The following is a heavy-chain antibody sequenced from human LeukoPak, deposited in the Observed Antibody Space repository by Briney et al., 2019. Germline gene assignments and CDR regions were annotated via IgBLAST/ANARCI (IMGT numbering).Heavy chain of an antibody. J-gene: IGHJ4*02. V-gene: IGHV4-34*01. D-gene: IGHD6-19*01. CDR3: ARARQWLDPDY. Sequence: SETLSLTCAVYGGSFSGYYWSWIRQPPGKGLEWIGEINHSGSTNYNPSLKSRVTISVDTSKNQFSLKLSSVTATDTAVYYCARARQWLDPDYWGQGTLVTASS. CDR1: GGSFSGYY. CDR2: INHSGST.